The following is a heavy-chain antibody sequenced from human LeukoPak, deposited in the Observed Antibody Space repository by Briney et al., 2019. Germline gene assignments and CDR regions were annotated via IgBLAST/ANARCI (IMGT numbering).Heavy chain of an antibody. J-gene: IGHJ4*02. D-gene: IGHD1-1*01. CDR1: GFTFGDYA. V-gene: IGHV3-49*03. Sequence: GGSLRLSCTASGFTFGDYAMSWIRQAPGEGLEWVGFIRSKAYGETADCAASVKGRFTISRDDSKAIAYLQMNSLKTEDTAVYHCTRDRGAYNLYDYWGQGTLVTVSS. CDR3: TRDRGAYNLYDY. CDR2: IRSKAYGETA.